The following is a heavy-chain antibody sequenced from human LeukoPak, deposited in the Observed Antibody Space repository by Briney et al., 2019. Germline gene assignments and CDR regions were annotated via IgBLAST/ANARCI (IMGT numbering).Heavy chain of an antibody. Sequence: ASVKVSCKASGYTFTNLDINWVRQATGQGLEWMGWMNPNNGITDHAQKFQGRVAMTRDTPTDTAYMELSSLTFEDTAVYYCARGIDAGVDFWGQGTLITVSS. D-gene: IGHD7-27*01. V-gene: IGHV1-8*01. CDR3: ARGIDAGVDF. CDR1: GYTFTNLD. CDR2: MNPNNGIT. J-gene: IGHJ4*02.